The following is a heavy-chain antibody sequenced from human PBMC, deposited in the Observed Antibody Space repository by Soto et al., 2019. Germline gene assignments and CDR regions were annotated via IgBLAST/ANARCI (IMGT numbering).Heavy chain of an antibody. V-gene: IGHV3-74*01. Sequence: EVQLVESGGGLVQPGGSMRLSCAASGFTFSSYWMHWVRQAPGKGLVWVSRINSEGSSTTYADSVKGRFTISRDNAKNTLYLQMNSLRAEDTAVYYCAGGNSGKSHEYWGQGTLVTVSS. CDR3: AGGNSGKSHEY. CDR2: INSEGSST. D-gene: IGHD6-19*01. CDR1: GFTFSSYW. J-gene: IGHJ4*02.